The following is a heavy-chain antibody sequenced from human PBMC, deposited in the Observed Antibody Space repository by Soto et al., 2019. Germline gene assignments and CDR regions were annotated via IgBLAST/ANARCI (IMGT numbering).Heavy chain of an antibody. J-gene: IGHJ5*02. CDR1: GASISGFY. D-gene: IGHD1-1*01. Sequence: PSETLSLTCTVSGASISGFYWSWIRKSAGKGLEWIGRIYATGTTDYNPSLKSQVMMSVDTSKEQFSLKLRSVTAADTAVYYCVRDGTKTLRDWFDPWGQGISVTVSS. CDR2: IYATGTT. CDR3: VRDGTKTLRDWFDP. V-gene: IGHV4-4*07.